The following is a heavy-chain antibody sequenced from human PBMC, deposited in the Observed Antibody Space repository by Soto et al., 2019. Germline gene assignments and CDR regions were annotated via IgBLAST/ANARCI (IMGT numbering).Heavy chain of an antibody. CDR3: ARNGDSSDYRGWFDP. D-gene: IGHD3-22*01. CDR1: GFTFSSYA. Sequence: GGSLRLSCAASGFTFSSYAMNWVRQPPGKGLEWVSGINDRGRSTYYADSVKGRFTISRDNSKNTLYLQMNSLRAEDTAVYYCARNGDSSDYRGWFDPWGQGTLVTVSS. CDR2: INDRGRST. V-gene: IGHV3-23*01. J-gene: IGHJ5*02.